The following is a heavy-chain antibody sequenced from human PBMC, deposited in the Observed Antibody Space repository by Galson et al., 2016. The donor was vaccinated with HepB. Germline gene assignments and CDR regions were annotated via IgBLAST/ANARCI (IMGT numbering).Heavy chain of an antibody. J-gene: IGHJ6*03. D-gene: IGHD6-19*01. CDR3: APGIVVAGKYYYCYMDV. Sequence: SETLSLTCIVSGGSIRSDYYWGWIRQPPGRGLEWIGSLYPSEGTYYNPSLKSRVTISVDTSKNELSLRLNSVTAADTGVYYCAPGIVVAGKYYYCYMDVWGKGTTVTVSS. CDR2: LYPSEGT. CDR1: GGSIRSDYY. V-gene: IGHV4-38-2*02.